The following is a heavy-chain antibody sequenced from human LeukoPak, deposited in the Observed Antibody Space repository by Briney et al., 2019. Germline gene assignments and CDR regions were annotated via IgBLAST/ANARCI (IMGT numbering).Heavy chain of an antibody. D-gene: IGHD2/OR15-2a*01. CDR3: ARPDYFASHD. CDR2: IYPDDSRT. Sequence: GASLKISFKASGYNFPKSWIGWVRQMPGKGLEWMAIIYPDDSRTKYSPSFQGQVTISVDRSINTAYLQSSSLMASDTAMYYCARPDYFASHDWGQGTLVTVSS. CDR1: GYNFPKSW. V-gene: IGHV5-51*01. J-gene: IGHJ4*02.